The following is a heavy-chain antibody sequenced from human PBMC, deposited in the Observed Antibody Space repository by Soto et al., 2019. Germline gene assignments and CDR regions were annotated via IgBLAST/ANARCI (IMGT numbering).Heavy chain of an antibody. V-gene: IGHV4-34*01. Sequence: SETLSLTCAVYGGSFSGYYWTWIRQPPGTGLEWIGEINHSGSTNYNPSLKSRVTISVDSSKNTVYLQMDRLRAEDTAVYYCARNYYGSGSYAPWFDPWGQGTLVTVSS. CDR3: ARNYYGSGSYAPWFDP. J-gene: IGHJ5*02. D-gene: IGHD3-10*01. CDR1: GGSFSGYY. CDR2: INHSGST.